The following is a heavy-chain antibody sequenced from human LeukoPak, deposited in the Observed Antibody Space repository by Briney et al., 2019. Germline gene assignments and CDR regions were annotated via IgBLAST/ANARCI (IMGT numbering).Heavy chain of an antibody. CDR3: ARDHHRRLYDSQARDTFDI. V-gene: IGHV3-20*04. CDR1: GFTFDDYD. Sequence: GGSLRLSCAASGFTFDDYDLNWVRQAPGKGLEWVSGISWNGRNTAYAESLKGRFTISRDNAKNSLYLQMNSLRADDTAVYYCARDHHRRLYDSQARDTFDIWGQGTMVTVSS. J-gene: IGHJ3*02. D-gene: IGHD3-22*01. CDR2: ISWNGRNT.